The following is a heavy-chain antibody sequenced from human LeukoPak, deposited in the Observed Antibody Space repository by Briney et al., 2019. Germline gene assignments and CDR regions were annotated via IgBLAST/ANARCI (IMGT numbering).Heavy chain of an antibody. CDR2: ISGSGGST. CDR3: AKLSKGSVSAH. J-gene: IGHJ4*02. Sequence: GGSLRLSCAASGFIFSSYAMSWVRQAPGKGLEWVSAISGSGGSTYYADSVKGRFTISRDNSKNTLYLQMNSLRAEDTAVYYCAKLSKGSVSAHWGQGTLVTVSS. V-gene: IGHV3-23*01. CDR1: GFIFSSYA. D-gene: IGHD6-25*01.